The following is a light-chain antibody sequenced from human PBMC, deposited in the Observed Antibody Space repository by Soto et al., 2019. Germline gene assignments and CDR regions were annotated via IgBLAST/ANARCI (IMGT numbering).Light chain of an antibody. CDR3: QQLYTYPLT. CDR2: TAS. Sequence: DIHLTQSPSFLSASVGDRVTVTCRASQGINRYLAWYQQKPGKAPKLLIYTASTLQSVVPSRFSGRGSCTEFTLTISILQPEDFAAYSCQQLYTYPLTFGGGTKVEIK. J-gene: IGKJ4*01. V-gene: IGKV1-9*01. CDR1: QGINRY.